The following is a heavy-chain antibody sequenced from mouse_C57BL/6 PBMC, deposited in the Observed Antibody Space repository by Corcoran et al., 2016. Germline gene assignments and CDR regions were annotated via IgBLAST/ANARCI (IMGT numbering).Heavy chain of an antibody. Sequence: QIQLVQSGPELKKPGETVKISCKASGYTFTTYGISWVKQAPGKGLKWMGWINTYSGVPTYADDFKGRFAFSLETSASTAYLQINNLKNEDTATYFCARRDYGSSSWYFDVWGTGTTVTVSS. V-gene: IGHV9-3*01. D-gene: IGHD1-1*01. CDR1: GYTFTTYG. J-gene: IGHJ1*03. CDR2: INTYSGVP. CDR3: ARRDYGSSSWYFDV.